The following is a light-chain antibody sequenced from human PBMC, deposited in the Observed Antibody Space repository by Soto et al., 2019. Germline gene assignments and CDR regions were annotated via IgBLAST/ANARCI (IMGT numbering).Light chain of an antibody. V-gene: IGLV2-23*02. CDR1: SSDVGSYNL. J-gene: IGLJ2*01. CDR2: EVS. CDR3: CSYAGSSTFVV. Sequence: QSALTQPASVSGSPGQSITISCTGTSSDVGSYNLVSWYQQHPGKAPKLMIYEVSKRPSGVSNRFSGSKSGNTASLTISGLQAEDEADYYCCSYAGSSTFVVFGGGTK.